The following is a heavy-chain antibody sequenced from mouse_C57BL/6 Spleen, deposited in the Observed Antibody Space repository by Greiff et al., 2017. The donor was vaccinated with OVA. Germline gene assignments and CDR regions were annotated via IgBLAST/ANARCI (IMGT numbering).Heavy chain of an antibody. D-gene: IGHD3-2*02. CDR2: IYPGSGNT. J-gene: IGHJ3*01. V-gene: IGHV1-84*01. CDR1: GYTFTDYY. Sequence: QVQLKQSGPELVKPGASVKISCKASGYTFTDYYINWVKQRPGQGLEWIGRIYPGSGNTKYNEKFKGKATLTVDTSSSTAYMQLSSLTSEDSAVYFWARGSSGPFAYWGQGTMVTVSA. CDR3: ARGSSGPFAY.